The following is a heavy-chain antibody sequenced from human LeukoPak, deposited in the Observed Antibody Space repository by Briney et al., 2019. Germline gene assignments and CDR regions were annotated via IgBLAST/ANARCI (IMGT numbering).Heavy chain of an antibody. Sequence: GGSLRLSCVASGFTFSDYYMNWIRQAPGKGLEWVSYITTNGSTIYYIDSVKGRFTISRDNAKNSLYLQMNSLRAEDTAVYYCARSNSYGYVRTMDVWGQGTTVTVSS. J-gene: IGHJ6*02. D-gene: IGHD5-18*01. CDR2: ITTNGSTI. V-gene: IGHV3-11*01. CDR1: GFTFSDYY. CDR3: ARSNSYGYVRTMDV.